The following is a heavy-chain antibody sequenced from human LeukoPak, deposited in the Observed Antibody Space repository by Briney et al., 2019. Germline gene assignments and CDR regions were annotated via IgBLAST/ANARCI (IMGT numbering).Heavy chain of an antibody. CDR1: GFTFGDYA. V-gene: IGHV3-9*01. J-gene: IGHJ4*02. Sequence: GGSLRLSCAASGFTFGDYAMHWVRQAPGKGLEWVSGINWNSGSIGYADSVKGRFTISRDNAKKSLYLQMNSLGAEDTAVYYCARHLSGITGYTYGRGIDYWGQGTLLTVSS. CDR2: INWNSGSI. D-gene: IGHD5-18*01. CDR3: ARHLSGITGYTYGRGIDY.